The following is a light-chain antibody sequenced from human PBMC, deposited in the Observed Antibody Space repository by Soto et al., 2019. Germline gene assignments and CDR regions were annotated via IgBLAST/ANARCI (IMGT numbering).Light chain of an antibody. CDR1: QGLVNW. CDR3: QQTSSFPLT. Sequence: DIQVTQSPSSVSASVGDRVTITCRASQGLVNWLAWYQQKPGKAPKLLFYAESSFQNGVPSRFSGSGSGTEFTLTISSLQPEEVATYYCQQTSSFPLTFGGGTKVEIK. V-gene: IGKV1-12*01. J-gene: IGKJ4*01. CDR2: AES.